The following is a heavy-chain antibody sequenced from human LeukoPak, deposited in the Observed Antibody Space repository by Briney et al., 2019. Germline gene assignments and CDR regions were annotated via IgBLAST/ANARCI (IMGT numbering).Heavy chain of an antibody. CDR2: IYHSGTT. CDR1: GYSISSAYF. Sequence: SETLSLTCAVSGYSISSAYFWGWIRQPPGKGLEWIGSIYHSGTTYYNPSLKSRVTISIDMSNNQFSLNLISVTAADTAVYYCARLPYGDYVGYWGQGTLVTVSS. V-gene: IGHV4-38-2*01. CDR3: ARLPYGDYVGY. D-gene: IGHD4-17*01. J-gene: IGHJ4*02.